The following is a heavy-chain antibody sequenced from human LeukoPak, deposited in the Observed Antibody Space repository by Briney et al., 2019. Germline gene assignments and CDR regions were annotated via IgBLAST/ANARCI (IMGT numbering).Heavy chain of an antibody. J-gene: IGHJ4*02. V-gene: IGHV3-33*01. CDR2: IWYDGSNK. CDR1: GFSFSSYG. Sequence: SGRSLRLSCAASGFSFSSYGMHWVRQAPGKGLDWVAVIWYDGSNKYYADSVKGRFTISRDNSKNTLYLQMNSLRAEDTAVYYCARDASASSGYWDYFDYWGQGTLVTVSS. CDR3: ARDASASSGYWDYFDY. D-gene: IGHD3-22*01.